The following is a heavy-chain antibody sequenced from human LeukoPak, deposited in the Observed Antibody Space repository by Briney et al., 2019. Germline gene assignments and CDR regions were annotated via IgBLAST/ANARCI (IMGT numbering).Heavy chain of an antibody. CDR3: AKDPADGDYVGFDY. CDR1: GFTFSSYA. Sequence: PGGSLRLSCAASGFTFSSYAMHWVRQAPGKGLEWVSAISGSGGSTYYADSVKGRFTISRDNSKNTLYLQMNSLRAEDTAVYYCAKDPADGDYVGFDYWGQGTLVTVSS. V-gene: IGHV3-23*01. J-gene: IGHJ4*02. CDR2: ISGSGGST. D-gene: IGHD4-17*01.